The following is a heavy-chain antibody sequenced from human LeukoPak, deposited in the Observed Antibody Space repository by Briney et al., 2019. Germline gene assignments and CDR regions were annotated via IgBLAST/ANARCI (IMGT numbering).Heavy chain of an antibody. CDR1: GGSVSSGSYY. D-gene: IGHD3-3*01. Sequence: PSETLSLTCTVSGGSVSSGSYYWSWIRQPPGKGLEWIGYIYYSGSTNYSPSLKSRVTISVDTSKNQFSLKLSSVTAADTAVYYCARAPPKSDFWSGYYIGGWFDPWGQGTLVTVSS. J-gene: IGHJ5*02. CDR3: ARAPPKSDFWSGYYIGGWFDP. CDR2: IYYSGST. V-gene: IGHV4-61*01.